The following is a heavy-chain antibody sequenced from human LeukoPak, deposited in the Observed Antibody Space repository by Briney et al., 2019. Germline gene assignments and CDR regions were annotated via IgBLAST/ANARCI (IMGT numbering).Heavy chain of an antibody. J-gene: IGHJ4*02. V-gene: IGHV3-30*18. CDR3: TKRITGTSTGYYFDY. CDR2: ISYDGYKK. D-gene: IGHD1-20*01. CDR1: EFTFSSYG. Sequence: TGGSLRLSCAASEFTFSSYGMHWVRQTPGKGLEWVAVISYDGYKKYYADSVEGRFTISRDNSKNTLYLQMHSLGAEDTAVYYCTKRITGTSTGYYFDYWGPGTLVTVSS.